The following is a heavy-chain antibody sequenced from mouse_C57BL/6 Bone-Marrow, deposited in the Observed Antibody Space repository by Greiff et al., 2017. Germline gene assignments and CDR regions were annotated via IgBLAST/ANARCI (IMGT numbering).Heavy chain of an antibody. V-gene: IGHV1-59*01. CDR2: IDPSDSYT. CDR3: ARYGGYYFIAY. Sequence: QVQLQQPGAELVRPGTSVKLSCKASGYTFTSYWMHWVKQRPGQGLEWIGVIDPSDSYTNYNQKFKGKATLTVDTSSSTAYMQLSSLTSEDSAVYYCARYGGYYFIAYWGQGTLVTVSA. J-gene: IGHJ3*01. CDR1: GYTFTSYW. D-gene: IGHD2-3*01.